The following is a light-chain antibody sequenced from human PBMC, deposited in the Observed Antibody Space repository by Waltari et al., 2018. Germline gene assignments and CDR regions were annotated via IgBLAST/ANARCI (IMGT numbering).Light chain of an antibody. CDR2: DVS. CDR1: QSIGRK. Sequence: GDRVTITCRASQSIGRKLAWYRQKPGKAPNRLIYDVSSFESGVPSRFTGSGSGTEFTLTISNLQPDDFATYYCQHYYTSSWTFGQGTKVEIK. CDR3: QHYYTSSWT. V-gene: IGKV1-5*01. J-gene: IGKJ1*01.